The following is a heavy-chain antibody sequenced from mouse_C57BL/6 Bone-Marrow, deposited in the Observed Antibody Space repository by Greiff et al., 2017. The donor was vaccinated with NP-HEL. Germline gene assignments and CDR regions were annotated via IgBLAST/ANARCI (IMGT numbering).Heavy chain of an antibody. D-gene: IGHD2-1*01. CDR2: INPNNGGT. CDR1: GYTFTDYN. V-gene: IGHV1-18*01. Sequence: VQLQQSGPELVKPGASVKIPCKASGYTFTDYNMDWVKQSHGKSLEWIGDINPNNGGTIYNQKFKGKATLTVDKSSSTAYMELRSLTSEDTAVYYCARRGNYGNLFWYFDVWGTGTTVTVSS. J-gene: IGHJ1*03. CDR3: ARRGNYGNLFWYFDV.